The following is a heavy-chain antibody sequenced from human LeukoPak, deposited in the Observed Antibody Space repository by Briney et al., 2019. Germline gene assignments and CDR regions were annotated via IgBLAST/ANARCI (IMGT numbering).Heavy chain of an antibody. V-gene: IGHV3-30*03. CDR1: GFTFSSYG. CDR2: ISYDGSNK. J-gene: IGHJ4*02. D-gene: IGHD2-2*01. CDR3: ARTLTGIVVVPAAISY. Sequence: GRSLRLSCAASGFTFSSYGMHWVRQAPGKGLEWVAVISYDGSNKYYADSVKGRFTISRDNSKNTLYLQMNSLRAEDTAVYYCARTLTGIVVVPAAISYWGQGTLATVSS.